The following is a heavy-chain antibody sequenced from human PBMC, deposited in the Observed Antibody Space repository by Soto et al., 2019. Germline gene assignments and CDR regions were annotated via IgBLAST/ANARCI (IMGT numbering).Heavy chain of an antibody. D-gene: IGHD2-15*01. V-gene: IGHV4-4*07. CDR3: ARDVYCSGGSCYYYYYGMDV. J-gene: IGHJ6*02. Sequence: SETLSLTCTVSGGSISSYYWSWIRQPAGKGLEWIGRIYTSGSTNYNPSLKSRVTMSVDTSKNQFSLKLSSVTAADTAVYYGARDVYCSGGSCYYYYYGMDVWGQGTTVTVSS. CDR2: IYTSGST. CDR1: GGSISSYY.